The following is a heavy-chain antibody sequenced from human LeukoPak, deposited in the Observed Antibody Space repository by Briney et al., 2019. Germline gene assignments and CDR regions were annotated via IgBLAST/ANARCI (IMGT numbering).Heavy chain of an antibody. J-gene: IGHJ5*02. CDR1: GGSFSGYY. D-gene: IGHD7-27*01. Sequence: SETLSLTCAVYGGSFSGYYWSWIRQPPGKGLEGIGEINHSGSTNYNPSLKSRVTISVDTSQNQFSLKLSSVTAADTAVYYCARWGLGTLRWFDPWGQGTLVTVSS. V-gene: IGHV4-34*01. CDR3: ARWGLGTLRWFDP. CDR2: INHSGST.